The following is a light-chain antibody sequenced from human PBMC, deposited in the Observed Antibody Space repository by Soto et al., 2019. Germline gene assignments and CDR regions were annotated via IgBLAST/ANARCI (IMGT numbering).Light chain of an antibody. V-gene: IGKV3-20*01. CDR3: QQYGSSPPYT. Sequence: EVVLTQSPGTLSLSPGERATLSCRASQSVSNNYLAWYQQKPGQSPKLLIFGSSDRATGIPDRFSGSGSGTDFTRTISSLEPEDFAVYYCQQYGSSPPYTFGKGTKLEIK. J-gene: IGKJ2*01. CDR1: QSVSNNY. CDR2: GSS.